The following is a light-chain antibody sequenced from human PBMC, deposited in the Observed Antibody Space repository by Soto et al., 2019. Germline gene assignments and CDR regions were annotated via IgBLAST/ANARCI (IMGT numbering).Light chain of an antibody. V-gene: IGKV3-15*01. CDR1: QTINNN. CDR2: GAS. J-gene: IGKJ1*01. CDR3: QQYNNWPQT. Sequence: VMTQAPATLSVSPGGRAALSSRASQTINNNVAWYQLKDGQVPRLLIYGASTRAADVPARFSGGGSGTEFTLAISSLQSEDFAEYHCQQYNNWPQTFGQGTKVDIK.